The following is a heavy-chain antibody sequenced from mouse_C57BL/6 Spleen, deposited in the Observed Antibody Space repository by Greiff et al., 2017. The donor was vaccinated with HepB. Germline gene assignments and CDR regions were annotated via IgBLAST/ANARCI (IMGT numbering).Heavy chain of an antibody. CDR2: IYPGDGDT. CDR1: GYAFSSYW. D-gene: IGHD2-1*01. J-gene: IGHJ4*01. Sequence: VQLVESGAELVKPGASVKISCKASGYAFSSYWMNWVKQRPGKGLEWIGQIYPGDGDTNYNGKFKGKATLTADKSSSTAYMQLSSLTSEDSAVYFCARCYGKDAMDYWGQGTSVTVSS. CDR3: ARCYGKDAMDY. V-gene: IGHV1-80*01.